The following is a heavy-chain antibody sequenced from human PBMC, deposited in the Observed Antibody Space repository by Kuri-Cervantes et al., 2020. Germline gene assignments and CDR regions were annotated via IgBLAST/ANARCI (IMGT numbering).Heavy chain of an antibody. V-gene: IGHV1-46*01. CDR3: ARDRYYGSGRFDY. CDR1: GYTFTHYC. CDR2: INPSGGRI. D-gene: IGHD3-10*01. Sequence: ASVKVSCKASGYTFTHYCMYWVRQAPGQGLEWMGIINPSGGRISYAQKFQDRVTITRDTSASTAYMELSSLRSEDTAVYYCARDRYYGSGRFDYWGQEPWSPSPQ. J-gene: IGHJ4*01.